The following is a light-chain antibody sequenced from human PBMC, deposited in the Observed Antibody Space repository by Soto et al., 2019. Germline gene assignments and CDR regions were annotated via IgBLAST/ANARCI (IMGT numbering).Light chain of an antibody. Sequence: QSVLTQPASVSGSPGQSITISCAGTSSDVGGYNYVSWYQQHPGKVPRLIISDVNKRPSGVSDRFSGSKSGNTAPLTISGLQAEDEADYYCASFTRSVTVVFGGGTKLTV. CDR1: SSDVGGYNY. CDR3: ASFTRSVTVV. J-gene: IGLJ2*01. V-gene: IGLV2-14*03. CDR2: DVN.